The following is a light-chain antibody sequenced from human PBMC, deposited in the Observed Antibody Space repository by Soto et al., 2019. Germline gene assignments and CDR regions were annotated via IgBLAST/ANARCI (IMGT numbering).Light chain of an antibody. CDR3: QQRSNWPPT. CDR1: QSVSSY. CDR2: DAS. V-gene: IGKV3-11*01. J-gene: IGKJ2*01. Sequence: EIVLTQSPATLSLSPGERATLSCRAIQSVSSYLACYQQKPGQAPRLLIYDASNRATGIPARFSGSGSGTDFTLTISSLEPEDFAVYYCQQRSNWPPTFGQGTKLEIK.